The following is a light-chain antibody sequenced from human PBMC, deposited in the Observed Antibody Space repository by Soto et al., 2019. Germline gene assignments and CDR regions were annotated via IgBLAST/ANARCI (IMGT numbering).Light chain of an antibody. CDR2: AAS. J-gene: IGKJ2*01. Sequence: DIQMTQSPSSLSASIGDRVTITCRASRSISGYLNWYQQKPGKAPDLLIFAASSLQSGVPSRFSGSGSGTAFTLTISRLQPEDSATYYCQQSFSPPFTFGQGTKLEIK. V-gene: IGKV1-39*01. CDR3: QQSFSPPFT. CDR1: RSISGY.